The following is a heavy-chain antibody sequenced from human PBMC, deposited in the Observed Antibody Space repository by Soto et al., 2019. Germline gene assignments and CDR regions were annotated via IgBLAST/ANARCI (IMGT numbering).Heavy chain of an antibody. V-gene: IGHV3-33*01. CDR3: ARGKGTTVTIFDY. J-gene: IGHJ4*02. Sequence: QVQLVESGGGVVQPGRSLRLSWAAPGLTFRSYGMHWVRQAPGRGLDWVAVIWYDGSNKYYADSVKGRFTISRYNSKNTLYLQMNSLRAEDTAVYYCARGKGTTVTIFDYWGQGTLVTVSS. D-gene: IGHD4-17*01. CDR2: IWYDGSNK. CDR1: GLTFRSYG.